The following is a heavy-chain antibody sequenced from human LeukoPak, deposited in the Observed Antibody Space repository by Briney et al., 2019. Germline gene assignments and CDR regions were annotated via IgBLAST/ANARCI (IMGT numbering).Heavy chain of an antibody. CDR3: ARDLPWDSVVLP. Sequence: ASVKVSCKASGYTSTGYYMHWVRQAPGQGLEWMGRINPNSGGTNYAQKFQGRVTMTRDTSISTAYMELSRLRSDDTAVYYCARDLPWDSVVLPWGQGTLLTVSS. CDR2: INPNSGGT. V-gene: IGHV1-2*06. J-gene: IGHJ5*02. CDR1: GYTSTGYY. D-gene: IGHD2-2*01.